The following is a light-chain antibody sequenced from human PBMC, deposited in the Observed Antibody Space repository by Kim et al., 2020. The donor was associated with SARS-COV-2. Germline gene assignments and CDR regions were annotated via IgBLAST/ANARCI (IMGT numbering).Light chain of an antibody. Sequence: QSALTQPASVSGSPGPSITISCTGTSSDVGGYNYVSWYQQHPGKAPKLMIFDVSKRPSGISNRFSGSKSGNTASLTISRLQAEEEADYYCISYTSSSTWVFGGGTQLTVL. J-gene: IGLJ3*02. CDR2: DVS. CDR1: SSDVGGYNY. V-gene: IGLV2-14*01. CDR3: ISYTSSSTWV.